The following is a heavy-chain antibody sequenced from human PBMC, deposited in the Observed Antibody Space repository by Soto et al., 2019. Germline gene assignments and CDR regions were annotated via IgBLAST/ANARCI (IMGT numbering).Heavy chain of an antibody. D-gene: IGHD6-13*01. Sequence: GASVKVSCKVSGYTLTELSMHWLRQAPGKGLEWMGGFDPEDGETIYAQKFQGRVTMTEDTSTDTAYMELSSLRSEDTAVYYCATDLPPSSSWYAAPFHWGQGTLVTVSS. J-gene: IGHJ4*02. CDR1: GYTLTELS. CDR2: FDPEDGET. CDR3: ATDLPPSSSWYAAPFH. V-gene: IGHV1-24*01.